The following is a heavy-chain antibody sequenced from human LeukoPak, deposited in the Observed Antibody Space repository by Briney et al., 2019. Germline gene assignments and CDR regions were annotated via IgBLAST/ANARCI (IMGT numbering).Heavy chain of an antibody. CDR2: ISGSGGTT. D-gene: IGHD1-14*01. V-gene: IGHV3-23*01. CDR1: GFTFNSYV. Sequence: GGSLRLSCAASGFTFNSYVMTWVRQAPGKGLEGVSAISGSGGTTYYADSVKGRFTISRDNSKNTLYLQMNSLRAEDTAVYYCANPVRLTFWGQGTLVTVYS. J-gene: IGHJ4*02. CDR3: ANPVRLTF.